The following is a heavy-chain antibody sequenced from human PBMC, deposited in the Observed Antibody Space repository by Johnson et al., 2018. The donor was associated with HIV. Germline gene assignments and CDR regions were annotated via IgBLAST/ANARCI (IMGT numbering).Heavy chain of an antibody. CDR2: IDTAGDT. D-gene: IGHD1-14*01. Sequence: VQLVESGGGLVQPGGSLRLSCAASGFTLSSYDMHWVRQATGKGLEWVSEIDTAGDTYYPGSVKGRFTISRENAKNSLYLQMNSLRAGYTAVYNCARDPDLDAFDIWGQGTMVTVSS. J-gene: IGHJ3*02. CDR3: ARDPDLDAFDI. CDR1: GFTLSSYD. V-gene: IGHV3-13*01.